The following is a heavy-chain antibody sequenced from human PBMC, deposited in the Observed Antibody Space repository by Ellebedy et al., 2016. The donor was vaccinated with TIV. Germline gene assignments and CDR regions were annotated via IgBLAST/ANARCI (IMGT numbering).Heavy chain of an antibody. CDR2: ISGGGST. J-gene: IGHJ4*02. CDR1: GFTFSSYA. D-gene: IGHD5-18*01. CDR3: AKRGYTYGLDY. Sequence: GGSLRLSXAASGFTFSSYAMSWVRQAPGKGLDWVSAISGGGSTYYADSVRGRFTVSRDNSKNTLYLQMNSLRADDTALYYCAKRGYTYGLDYWGQGTLVIVSS. V-gene: IGHV3-23*01.